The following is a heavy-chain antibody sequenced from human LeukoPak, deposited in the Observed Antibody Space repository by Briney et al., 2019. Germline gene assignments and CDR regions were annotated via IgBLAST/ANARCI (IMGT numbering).Heavy chain of an antibody. J-gene: IGHJ6*03. CDR3: ATRLRDSSGNYYYYYMDV. Sequence: GASVKVSCKVPGYTLTELSMHWVRQAPGKGLEWMGGFDPEDGETIYAQKFQGRVTMTEDTSTDTAYMELSSLRSEDTAVYYCATRLRDSSGNYYYYYMDVWGKGTTVTVSS. CDR1: GYTLTELS. CDR2: FDPEDGET. V-gene: IGHV1-24*01. D-gene: IGHD3-22*01.